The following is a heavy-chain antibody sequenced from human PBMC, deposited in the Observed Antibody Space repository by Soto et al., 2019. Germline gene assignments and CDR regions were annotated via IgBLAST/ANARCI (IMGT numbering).Heavy chain of an antibody. V-gene: IGHV3-30*18. CDR2: ISYDGSNK. Sequence: QVQLVESGGGVVQPGRSLRLSCAASGFTFSSYGMHWVRQAPGKGLEWVAVISYDGSNKYYADSVKGRFTISRDNSKNTLYLQMNSLRAEDTAVYYCAKVWYSSSPRPPFDNWGQGTLVTVSS. J-gene: IGHJ4*02. CDR3: AKVWYSSSPRPPFDN. CDR1: GFTFSSYG. D-gene: IGHD6-13*01.